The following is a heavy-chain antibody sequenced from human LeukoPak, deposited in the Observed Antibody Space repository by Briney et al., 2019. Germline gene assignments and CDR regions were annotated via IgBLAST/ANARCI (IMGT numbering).Heavy chain of an antibody. J-gene: IGHJ5*02. CDR1: GYTFTSYD. CDR3: ARGRYYDILTAGFDP. CDR2: MNPNSGNT. V-gene: IGHV1-8*01. D-gene: IGHD3-9*01. Sequence: RASVKVSCKASGYTFTSYDINWVRQATGQGLEWMGWMNPNSGNTGYAQKFQGRVTMTRNTSISTAYMELSSLRSEDTAVYYCARGRYYDILTAGFDPWGQGTLVTVSS.